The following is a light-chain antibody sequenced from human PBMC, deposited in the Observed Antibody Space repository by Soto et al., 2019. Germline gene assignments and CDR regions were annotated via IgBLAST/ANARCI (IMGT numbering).Light chain of an antibody. V-gene: IGKV3-11*01. CDR2: DAS. CDR3: QQRSNWPPIT. Sequence: ESVLTQSAGTLSWSPGERATLSWRASQSVSSNFLAWYQQKPRQAPRLLIYDASNRATGIPARFSGSGSATDFTHTISSLEPEDFAVYYCQQRSNWPPITFGQGTRLEIK. CDR1: QSVSSN. J-gene: IGKJ5*01.